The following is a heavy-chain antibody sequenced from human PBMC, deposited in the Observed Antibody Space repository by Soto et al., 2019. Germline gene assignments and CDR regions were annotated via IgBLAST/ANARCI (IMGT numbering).Heavy chain of an antibody. CDR2: IIPILGIA. V-gene: IGHV1-69*02. D-gene: IGHD2-2*02. J-gene: IGHJ4*02. CDR3: AMEYCSSTSCYRDY. CDR1: GGTFSSYT. Sequence: QVQLVQSGSEVKKPGSSVKVSCKASGGTFSSYTISWVRQAPGQGLEWMGRIIPILGIANDAQKFQGRVTITADKSTSTDYMELSSLRSEDTAVYYCAMEYCSSTSCYRDYWGQGTLVTVSS.